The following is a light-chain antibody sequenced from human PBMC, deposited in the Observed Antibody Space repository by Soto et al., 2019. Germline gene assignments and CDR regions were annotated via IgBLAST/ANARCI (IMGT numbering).Light chain of an antibody. Sequence: DLPLPQSPSAVSASVGDSVTITCRASQNISTSLAWYQHKPGKAPKLLMFDVSNLESGVPSRFSGSGSGTEFTLTISSLHSDDFATYYCQQYYYSQTFGQGTKVDIK. CDR2: DVS. J-gene: IGKJ1*01. CDR3: QQYYYSQT. CDR1: QNISTS. V-gene: IGKV1-5*01.